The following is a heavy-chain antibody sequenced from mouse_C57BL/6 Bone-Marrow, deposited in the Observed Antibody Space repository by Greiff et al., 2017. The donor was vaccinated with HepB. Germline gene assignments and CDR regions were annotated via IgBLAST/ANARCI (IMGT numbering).Heavy chain of an antibody. V-gene: IGHV5-2*03. CDR2: INSDGGST. CDR1: EYEFPSHD. Sequence: EVKVEESGGGLVQPGESLKLSCESNEYEFPSHDMSWVRKTPEKRLELVAAINSDGGSTYYPDTMERRFIISRDNTKKTLYLQMSSLRSEDTALYYCARGCFRGYFDYWGQGTTLTVSS. CDR3: ARGCFRGYFDY. J-gene: IGHJ2*01.